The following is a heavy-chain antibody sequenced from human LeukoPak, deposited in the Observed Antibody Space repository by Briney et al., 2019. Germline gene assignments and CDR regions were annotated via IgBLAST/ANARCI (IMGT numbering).Heavy chain of an antibody. Sequence: SGTLSLTCTVSGGSISSYYWSWIRQPPGKGLEWIGYIYYSGSTNYNPSLKSRVTISVDTSKNQFSLKLSSVTAADTAVYYCARDGPVSGSSPYYYYYYMDVWGKGTTVTVSS. V-gene: IGHV4-59*01. CDR2: IYYSGST. J-gene: IGHJ6*03. CDR3: ARDGPVSGSSPYYYYYYMDV. D-gene: IGHD1-26*01. CDR1: GGSISSYY.